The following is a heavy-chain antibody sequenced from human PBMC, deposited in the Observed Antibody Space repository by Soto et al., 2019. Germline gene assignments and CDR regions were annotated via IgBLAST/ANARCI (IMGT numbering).Heavy chain of an antibody. CDR2: ISAYNGNT. J-gene: IGHJ6*02. V-gene: IGHV1-18*01. CDR3: ARDIGYDYYYGMDV. Sequence: QVQLVQSGAEVKKPGASVKVSCKASGYTFTCYGISWVRQAPGQGLEWMGWISAYNGNTNYAQKLQGRVTMTTDTSASTSYMELGSLRSDDAAVYYCARDIGYDYYYGMDVWGQGTTVTVSS. CDR1: GYTFTCYG.